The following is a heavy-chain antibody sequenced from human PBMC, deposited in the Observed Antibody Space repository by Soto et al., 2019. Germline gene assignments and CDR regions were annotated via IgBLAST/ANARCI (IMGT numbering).Heavy chain of an antibody. CDR1: GFTFDDYA. V-gene: IGHV3-9*01. D-gene: IGHD6-13*01. CDR2: TSWNSGSI. J-gene: IGHJ6*02. CDR3: AKDIRSGSSWYFYFYGMDV. Sequence: GGSLRLSCAASGFTFDDYAMHWVRQAPGKGLEWVSGTSWNSGSIGYADSVKGRFTISRDNAKNSLYLQMNSLRAEDTALYYCAKDIRSGSSWYFYFYGMDVWGQGTTVTVSS.